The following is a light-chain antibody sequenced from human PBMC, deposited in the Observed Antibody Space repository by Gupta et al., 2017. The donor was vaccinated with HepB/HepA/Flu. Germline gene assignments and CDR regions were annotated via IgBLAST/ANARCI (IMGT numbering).Light chain of an antibody. CDR2: EAS. CDR3: QQYNSYSRT. J-gene: IGKJ1*01. Sequence: DIQMTQSPSTLSASVGDRVTLTCRASQSISSWLAWYQQKPGKAPKVLIYEASTLESGVHSRFSGSGSGTEFSITINSLQPDDFATYYCQQYNSYSRTFGQGTKVEIK. V-gene: IGKV1-5*03. CDR1: QSISSW.